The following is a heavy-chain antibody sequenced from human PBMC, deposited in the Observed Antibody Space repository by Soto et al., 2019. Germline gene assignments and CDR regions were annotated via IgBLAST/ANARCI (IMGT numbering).Heavy chain of an antibody. CDR3: ARAVKSLGYCGGDGCFDAFDV. CDR2: ISGGRDYI. V-gene: IGHV3-21*06. D-gene: IGHD2-21*01. CDR1: GFTFRNFF. J-gene: IGHJ3*01. Sequence: VQVVESGGGLVKPGGSLRLSCEASGFTFRNFFMNWVRQAPGKGLEWVSSISGGRDYIYYADSVKGRFTISRDNAENSVYLQMNSLRPEDTALYYCARAVKSLGYCGGDGCFDAFDVWGQGTLVTVSS.